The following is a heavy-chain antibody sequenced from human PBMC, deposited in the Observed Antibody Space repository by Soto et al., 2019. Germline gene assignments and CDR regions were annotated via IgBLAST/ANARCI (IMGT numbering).Heavy chain of an antibody. CDR1: GGSISRGGYY. V-gene: IGHV4-31*03. J-gene: IGHJ3*02. D-gene: IGHD4-17*01. Sequence: QVQLQESGPGLVKSSQTLSLTCTVSGGSISRGGYYWTWIRQFPGKGLEWLAHIYYSGNTYYNPSLKSRLSISQDTSTNPFSLSLTSVTAADTAVYFCARGAADYGNAFDIWGRGTLVTVSS. CDR2: IYYSGNT. CDR3: ARGAADYGNAFDI.